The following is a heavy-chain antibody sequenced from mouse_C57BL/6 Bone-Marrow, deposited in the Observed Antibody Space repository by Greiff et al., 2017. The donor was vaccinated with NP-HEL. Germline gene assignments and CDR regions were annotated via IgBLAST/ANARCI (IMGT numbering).Heavy chain of an antibody. J-gene: IGHJ2*01. D-gene: IGHD2-3*01. Sequence: QVQLQQSGAELVRPGASVTLSCKASGYTFTDYEMHWVKQTPVHGLEWIGAIDPETGGTAYNQKFKGKAILTADKSSSTAYMELRSLTSEDSAVYYCTRWRDGGYFDYWGQGTTLTVSS. CDR1: GYTFTDYE. CDR2: IDPETGGT. V-gene: IGHV1-15*01. CDR3: TRWRDGGYFDY.